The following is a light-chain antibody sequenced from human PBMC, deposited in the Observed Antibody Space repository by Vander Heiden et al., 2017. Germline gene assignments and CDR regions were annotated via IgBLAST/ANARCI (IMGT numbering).Light chain of an antibody. J-gene: IGKJ1*01. CDR1: QSISNY. V-gene: IGKV1-5*03. Sequence: DIQVTQSPSTMSAAVGERVTITCRASQSISNYLAWYQQKPGKAPRLLIYKASSLESGVPLRFSGSGSGTEFTLTISSLQPDDFATYYCQQCNSYPVTLGQGTKVEIK. CDR2: KAS. CDR3: QQCNSYPVT.